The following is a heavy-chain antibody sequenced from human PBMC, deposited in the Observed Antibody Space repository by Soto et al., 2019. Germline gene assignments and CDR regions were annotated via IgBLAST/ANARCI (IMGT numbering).Heavy chain of an antibody. Sequence: ASVKVSCKASGYTFSSYGISWVRQAPGQGLEWMGWISAYNGNTNYAQKLQGRVTMTTDTSTSTAYMELRSLRSDDTAVYYCAKGTTYYYDTSGYFFDYWGQGTLVTVSS. D-gene: IGHD3-22*01. CDR2: ISAYNGNT. V-gene: IGHV1-18*01. J-gene: IGHJ4*02. CDR1: GYTFSSYG. CDR3: AKGTTYYYDTSGYFFDY.